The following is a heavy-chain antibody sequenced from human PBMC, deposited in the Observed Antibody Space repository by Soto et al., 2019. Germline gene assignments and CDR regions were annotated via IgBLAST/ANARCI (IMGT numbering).Heavy chain of an antibody. V-gene: IGHV3-66*01. D-gene: IGHD5-12*01. CDR3: VRNRRSGSFDY. Sequence: EVQLVESGGGLVQPGGSLGLSCAASGFTFSTYWMHWVRQAPGKGLEWVSVVYSGGSTYYADSVKGRFIIFRDNSKNTRNLQMNGWGAEETAVYYGVRNRRSGSFDYWGQGPLVTVSS. J-gene: IGHJ4*02. CDR2: VYSGGST. CDR1: GFTFSTYW.